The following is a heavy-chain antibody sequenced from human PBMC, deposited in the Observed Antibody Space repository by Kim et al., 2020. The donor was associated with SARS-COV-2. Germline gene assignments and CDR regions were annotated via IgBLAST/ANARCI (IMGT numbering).Heavy chain of an antibody. V-gene: IGHV1-69*13. Sequence: SVKVSCKASGGTFNNYGFSWVRQAPGQGLEWMGGINALSGLSGTANYAQRFQGRVTITADESTGTAYMELSGLRSEDTAVYYCASGGRTTFGGYLQYWGQGTLVTVSS. D-gene: IGHD3-3*01. CDR2: INALSGLSGTA. J-gene: IGHJ1*01. CDR3: ASGGRTTFGGYLQY. CDR1: GGTFNNYG.